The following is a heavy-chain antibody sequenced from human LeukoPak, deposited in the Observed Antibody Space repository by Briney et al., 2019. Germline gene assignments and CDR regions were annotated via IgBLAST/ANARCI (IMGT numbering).Heavy chain of an antibody. V-gene: IGHV3-49*03. CDR1: GFTFSDYA. CDR2: IRNKAYGGTA. CDR3: TREKRYFDWFQADY. Sequence: GGSLRLSCTASGFTFSDYAMSWFRQAPGKGLEWVGFIRNKAYGGTAEYSVSVKGRITISRDDSKTIAYLQMNSLKTEDTAVYYCTREKRYFDWFQADYWGRGTLVTVSS. J-gene: IGHJ4*02. D-gene: IGHD3-9*01.